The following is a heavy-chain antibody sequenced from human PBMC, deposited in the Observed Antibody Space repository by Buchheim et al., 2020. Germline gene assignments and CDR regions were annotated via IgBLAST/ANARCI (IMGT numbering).Heavy chain of an antibody. D-gene: IGHD2/OR15-2a*01. J-gene: IGHJ6*02. CDR2: LYESGTT. CDR3: ARGAGPFLDV. V-gene: IGHV3-66*01. Sequence: EVQLVESGGGLVQPGGSLRLSCAASGFTVRSYYMTWVRHARGKGLEWVSNLYESGTTHYADVVKGRFTITRDASEHTVFLQMTSLRVEDTAVYYCARGAGPFLDVWGQGTT. CDR1: GFTVRSYY.